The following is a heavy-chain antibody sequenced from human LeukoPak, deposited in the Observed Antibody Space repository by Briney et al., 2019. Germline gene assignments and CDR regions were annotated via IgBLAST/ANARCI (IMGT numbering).Heavy chain of an antibody. V-gene: IGHV1-18*01. D-gene: IGHD1-26*01. CDR3: ARESGGSYDY. Sequence: GASVKVSCKASGYTFTSYGISWVRQAPGQGLEWMGWISAHNGNTNYAQKLQGRVTMTTDTSTSTGYMELRRLRSDDTAVYYCARESGGSYDYWGQGTLVTVSS. CDR2: ISAHNGNT. CDR1: GYTFTSYG. J-gene: IGHJ4*02.